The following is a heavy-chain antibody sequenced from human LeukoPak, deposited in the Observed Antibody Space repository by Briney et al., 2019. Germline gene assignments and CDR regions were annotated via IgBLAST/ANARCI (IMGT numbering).Heavy chain of an antibody. J-gene: IGHJ4*02. V-gene: IGHV3-48*04. CDR2: ISSSSSTI. CDR3: ARDRGGKVDTGAVEY. D-gene: IGHD5-18*01. CDR1: GFTFSSYS. Sequence: PGGSLRLSCAASGFTFSSYSMNWVRQAPGKGLEWVSYISSSSSTIYYADSVKGRFTISRDYAETSLYLQMNSLRPEDTALYYCARDRGGKVDTGAVEYWGQGTQVAVSS.